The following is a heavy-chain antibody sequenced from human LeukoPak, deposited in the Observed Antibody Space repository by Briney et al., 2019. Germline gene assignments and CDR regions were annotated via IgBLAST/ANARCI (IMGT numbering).Heavy chain of an antibody. V-gene: IGHV3-23*01. CDR3: AKDYSDSRVADVFFEY. CDR2: ITSGFTP. CDR1: GLTFSDYA. J-gene: IGHJ4*02. Sequence: GGSLSLSCAASGLTFSDYAMSWFRQAPGKGLEWVSGITSGFTPHYADSVKGRFTISRDNSKNTFHLQLNSLRAEDTAVYYCAKDYSDSRVADVFFEYWGQETLVTVYS. D-gene: IGHD2-15*01.